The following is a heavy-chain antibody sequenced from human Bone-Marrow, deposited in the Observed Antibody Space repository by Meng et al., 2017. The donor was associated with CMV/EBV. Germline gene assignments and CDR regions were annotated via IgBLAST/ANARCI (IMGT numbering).Heavy chain of an antibody. Sequence: SETLSVTCTGEGGSRSSDDWSWIRQPPGKGLEWSGYIYYSGSTNYNPSLKSRVTISVDTSKNQFSLKLSSVTAADTAVYYCASVAYSKWDYDFWSGYYRTGHYYYYGMDVWGQGTTVTVSS. CDR2: IYYSGST. CDR1: GGSRSSDD. J-gene: IGHJ6*02. CDR3: ASVAYSKWDYDFWSGYYRTGHYYYYGMDV. V-gene: IGHV4-59*01. D-gene: IGHD3-3*01.